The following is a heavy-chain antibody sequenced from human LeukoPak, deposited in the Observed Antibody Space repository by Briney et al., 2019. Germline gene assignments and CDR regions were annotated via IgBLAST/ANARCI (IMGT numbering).Heavy chain of an antibody. V-gene: IGHV3-23*01. CDR1: GFTFSSYA. J-gene: IGHJ4*02. Sequence: GGSLRLSCAASGFTFSSYAMSWVRQAPGKGLEWVSAISGSGGSTYYADSVKGRFTISRDNSKNSLYLQMNSLRAEDTAVYYCARDLIVGTTIRYYFDYWGQGTLVTVSS. D-gene: IGHD1-26*01. CDR2: ISGSGGST. CDR3: ARDLIVGTTIRYYFDY.